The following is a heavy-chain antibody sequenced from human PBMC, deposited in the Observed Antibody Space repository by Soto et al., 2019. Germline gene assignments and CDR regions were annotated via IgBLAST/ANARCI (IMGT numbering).Heavy chain of an antibody. D-gene: IGHD2-2*02. CDR2: IYTSGST. J-gene: IGHJ5*02. CDR1: GGSISSYY. CDR3: ARTYCSSTSCYIGSRFDP. V-gene: IGHV4-4*07. Sequence: SETLSLTCTVSGGSISSYYWSWIRQPSGKGLEWIGRIYTSGSTNYNPSLKSRVTMSVDTSKNQFSLKLSSVTAADTAVYYCARTYCSSTSCYIGSRFDPWGHGTPVTVSS.